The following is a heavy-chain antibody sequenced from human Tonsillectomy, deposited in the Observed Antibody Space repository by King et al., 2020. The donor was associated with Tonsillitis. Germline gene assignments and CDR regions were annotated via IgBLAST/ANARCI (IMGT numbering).Heavy chain of an antibody. J-gene: IGHJ4*02. CDR1: GGSISSGDYY. V-gene: IGHV4-30-4*01. CDR3: ARVNDYNITIDY. D-gene: IGHD5-24*01. CDR2: IYYSGST. Sequence: QLQESGPGLVKPSQTLSLTCTVSGGSISSGDYYWSWIRQPPGKGLEWIGYIYYSGSTYYNPSLKSRVTTSVDTSKNQFSLKLSSVTAADTAVYYCARVNDYNITIDYWGQGTLVTVSS.